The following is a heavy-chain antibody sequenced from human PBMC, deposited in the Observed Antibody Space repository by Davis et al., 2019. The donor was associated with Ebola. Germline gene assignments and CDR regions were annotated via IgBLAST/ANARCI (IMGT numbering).Heavy chain of an antibody. V-gene: IGHV1-2*02. J-gene: IGHJ6*02. CDR1: GYTLTDYH. CDR3: ARDLSYSYYYHYYGMDV. CDR2: INPISGDA. D-gene: IGHD3-10*01. Sequence: ASVKVSCKASGYTLTDYHMHWVRQAPGQGLEWMGGINPISGDANYAESFQGRVTMTRDTSISTVYMELIRLRSDDTAVYFCARDLSYSYYYHYYGMDVWGQGTTVTVSS.